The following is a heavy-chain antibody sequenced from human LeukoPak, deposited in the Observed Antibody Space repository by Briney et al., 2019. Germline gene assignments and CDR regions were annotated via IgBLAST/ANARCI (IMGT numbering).Heavy chain of an antibody. V-gene: IGHV4-39*07. CDR2: IYYSGST. D-gene: IGHD4-17*01. CDR3: ARGRRDYGDYWG. J-gene: IGHJ4*02. Sequence: PSETLSLTCTVSGGSISSSSYYWGWIRQPPGKGLEWIGSIYYSGSTYYNPSLKSRVTISVDTSKNQFSLKLSSVTAADTAVYYCARGRRDYGDYWGWGQGTLVTVSS. CDR1: GGSISSSSYY.